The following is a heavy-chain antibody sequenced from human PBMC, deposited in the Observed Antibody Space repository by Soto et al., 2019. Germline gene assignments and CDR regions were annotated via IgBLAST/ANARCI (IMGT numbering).Heavy chain of an antibody. V-gene: IGHV3-48*01. D-gene: IGHD5-18*01. CDR3: ARDYSSYGPFDY. Sequence: PGGSLRLSCGASGFTFSSYSMNWVRQAPGKGLEWISHISASSRTLFYADSVKGRFTISRDNAKNSLYLQMNSLRAEDTAVYYCARDYSSYGPFDYWGQGTLVTVSS. CDR2: ISASSRTL. J-gene: IGHJ4*02. CDR1: GFTFSSYS.